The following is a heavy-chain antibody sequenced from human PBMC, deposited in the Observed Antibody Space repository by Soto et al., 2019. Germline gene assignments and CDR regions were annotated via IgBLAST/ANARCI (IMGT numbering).Heavy chain of an antibody. D-gene: IGHD3-10*01. CDR1: GFTFSSYS. CDR2: ISSSSSTI. J-gene: IGHJ6*03. V-gene: IGHV3-48*01. Sequence: GGSLRLSCAASGFTFSSYSMNWVRQAPGKGLEWVSYISSSSSTIYYADSVKGRFTISRDNAKNSLYLQMNSLRAEDTAVYYCARNYGSGSYSYYYYMDVWGKGTTVTVSS. CDR3: ARNYGSGSYSYYYYMDV.